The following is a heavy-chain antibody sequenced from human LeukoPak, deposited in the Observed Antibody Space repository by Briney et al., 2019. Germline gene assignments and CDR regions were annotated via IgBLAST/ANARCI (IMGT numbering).Heavy chain of an antibody. V-gene: IGHV3-30*02. J-gene: IGHJ5*02. CDR1: GFTFSSFG. Sequence: GGSLRLSCAASGFTFSSFGMHRVRQAPGKGLEWVAFIRYDGNNKFYADSVKGRFTISRDNSKNTLYLQMNSLRAEDTAVYYCAKDGYCSSTSCYRVNWFDPWGEGPLVTVSS. D-gene: IGHD2-2*01. CDR3: AKDGYCSSTSCYRVNWFDP. CDR2: IRYDGNNK.